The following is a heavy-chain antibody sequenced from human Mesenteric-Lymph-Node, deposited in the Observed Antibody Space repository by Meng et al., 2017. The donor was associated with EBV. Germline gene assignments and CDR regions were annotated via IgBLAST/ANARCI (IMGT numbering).Heavy chain of an antibody. CDR3: ARDWSSVIMNKGNY. CDR1: GSTFTDYA. J-gene: IGHJ4*02. D-gene: IGHD3-16*01. CDR2: IDTNTGSP. V-gene: IGHV7-4-1*02. Sequence: QVHLLQTGSGLKKPGAEVRVSCKASGSTFTDYAMNWVRQAPGQGLEWMGWIDTNTGSPTYAQGFTGRFVFSLDTSVSTAYLQITSLKADDSAVYYCARDWSSVIMNKGNYWGQGTLVTVSS.